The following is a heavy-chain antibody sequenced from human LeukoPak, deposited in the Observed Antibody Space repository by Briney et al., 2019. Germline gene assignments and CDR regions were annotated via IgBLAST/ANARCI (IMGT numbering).Heavy chain of an antibody. J-gene: IGHJ2*01. D-gene: IGHD3-22*01. CDR1: GGSISSGSDY. Sequence: SQTLSLTCTVSGGSISSGSDYWTWIRQPAGKGLEWIGRIYTSGSTNYTPSLKSRVTISVDTSKNQFSLRLSSVTAADTAVYYCARDRWDTYDSSGYYYSYWYFDLWGRGTLVTVSS. CDR3: ARDRWDTYDSSGYYYSYWYFDL. V-gene: IGHV4-61*02. CDR2: IYTSGST.